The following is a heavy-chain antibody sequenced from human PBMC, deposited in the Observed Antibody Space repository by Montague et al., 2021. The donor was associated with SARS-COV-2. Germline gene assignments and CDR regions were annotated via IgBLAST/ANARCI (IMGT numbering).Heavy chain of an antibody. CDR3: ARDRPPVATTFYYYYYGMDV. V-gene: IGHV4-31*03. CDR1: GGSISSGGYY. J-gene: IGHJ6*02. Sequence: TLSLTCTVSGGSISSGGYYWSWIRQHPGKGLEWIGYIYYSGSTYYNPSLKSRVTISVDTSKNQFSLRLSSVTAADTAVNYCARDRPPVATTFYYYYYGMDVWGQGTTVTVSS. CDR2: IYYSGST. D-gene: IGHD5-12*01.